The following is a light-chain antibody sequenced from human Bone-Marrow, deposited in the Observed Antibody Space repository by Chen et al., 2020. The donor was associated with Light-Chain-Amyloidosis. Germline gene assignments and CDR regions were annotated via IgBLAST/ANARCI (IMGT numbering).Light chain of an antibody. CDR2: WAS. V-gene: IGKV4-1*01. CDR1: QSVLYSSNNKNY. CDR3: QEYYSTPRT. Sequence: DIVMTQSPDSLAVSLGERATINCKSSQSVLYSSNNKNYLAWYQQKPRQPPKLLIYWASTRESGVPDRFSGSGSGTDFTHTISSLQAEDVAVYYCQEYYSTPRTFGQGTKVEIK. J-gene: IGKJ1*01.